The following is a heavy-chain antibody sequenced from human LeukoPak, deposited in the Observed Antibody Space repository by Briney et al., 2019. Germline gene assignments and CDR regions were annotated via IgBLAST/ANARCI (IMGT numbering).Heavy chain of an antibody. Sequence: GASVKVSCKASGYTFTSYDINWVRQATGQGLEWMGWISAYNGNTNYAQKLQGRVTMTTDTSTSTAYMELRSLRSDDTAVYYCARDLSIAAAGSGLADYWGQGTLVTVSS. J-gene: IGHJ4*02. V-gene: IGHV1-18*01. CDR1: GYTFTSYD. CDR2: ISAYNGNT. D-gene: IGHD6-13*01. CDR3: ARDLSIAAAGSGLADY.